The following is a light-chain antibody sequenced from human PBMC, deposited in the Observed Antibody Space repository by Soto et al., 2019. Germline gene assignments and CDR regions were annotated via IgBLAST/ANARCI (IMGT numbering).Light chain of an antibody. Sequence: QLVLTQSPSASASLGASVKLTCTLSSGHSSYAIAWHQQQPEKGPRYLMKLNSDGSHSKGDGIPDRFSGSSSGAERYLTISSLQSEDEADYYCQTWGTGTSGAGVFGGGTKLTVL. V-gene: IGLV4-69*01. J-gene: IGLJ3*02. CDR1: SGHSSYA. CDR2: LNSDGSH. CDR3: QTWGTGTSGAGV.